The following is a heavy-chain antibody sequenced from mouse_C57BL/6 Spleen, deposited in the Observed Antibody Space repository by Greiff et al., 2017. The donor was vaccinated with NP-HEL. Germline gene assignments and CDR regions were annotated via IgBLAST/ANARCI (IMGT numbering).Heavy chain of an antibody. Sequence: VQLKESGPGLVKPSQSLSLTCTVTGYSITSGYGWNWIRQFPGNKLEWMGYISYSGSTNYNPSLKSRISITRDTSKKQFFLQLNSVNTEDTATYYCARTARIKYWGQGTTLTVSS. CDR3: ARTARIKY. CDR2: ISYSGST. J-gene: IGHJ2*01. V-gene: IGHV3-2*02. CDR1: GYSITSGYG. D-gene: IGHD1-2*01.